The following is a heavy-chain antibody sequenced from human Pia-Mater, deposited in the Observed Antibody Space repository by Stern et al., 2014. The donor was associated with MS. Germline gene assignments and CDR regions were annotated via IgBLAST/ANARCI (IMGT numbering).Heavy chain of an antibody. CDR1: GYTFTTYY. Sequence: VQLVESGAEVKKPGASVNISCVTSGYTFTTYYVHWVRQAPGQGLEWMGIINTSDGDTSHTRKFQDRVTVTRDTSASTVYLKLSSLKSEDTAVYYCARQRTTCHMDFDYWGQGTLVTVSS. V-gene: IGHV1-46*01. CDR2: INTSDGDT. D-gene: IGHD1-1*01. CDR3: ARQRTTCHMDFDY. J-gene: IGHJ4*02.